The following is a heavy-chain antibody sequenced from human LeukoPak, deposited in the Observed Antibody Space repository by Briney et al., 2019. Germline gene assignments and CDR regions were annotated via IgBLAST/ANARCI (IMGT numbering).Heavy chain of an antibody. J-gene: IGHJ3*02. Sequence: SQTLSLTCAISGDSVPSNSAAWNWIRQSPSRGLEWLGRTYYRSKWYNDYAVSVKSRITINPDTSKNQFSLQLYSVTPEDTAVYYCARVTYCSSTSCYRDAFDIWGQGTMVTVSS. CDR3: ARVTYCSSTSCYRDAFDI. V-gene: IGHV6-1*01. CDR1: GDSVPSNSAA. D-gene: IGHD2-2*02. CDR2: TYYRSKWYN.